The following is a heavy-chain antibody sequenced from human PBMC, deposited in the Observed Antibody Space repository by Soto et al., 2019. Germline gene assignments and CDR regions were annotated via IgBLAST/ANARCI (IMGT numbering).Heavy chain of an antibody. J-gene: IGHJ4*02. CDR1: GYTFTGYY. Sequence: ASVKVSCKASGYTFTGYYMHWVRQAPGQGLEWMGGIIPIFGTANYAQKFQGRVTITADESTSTAYMELRSLRSEDTAVYYWARSSGGNRALILDYWGQGTLVTVSS. CDR3: ARSSGGNRALILDY. D-gene: IGHD6-25*01. CDR2: IIPIFGTA. V-gene: IGHV1-69*13.